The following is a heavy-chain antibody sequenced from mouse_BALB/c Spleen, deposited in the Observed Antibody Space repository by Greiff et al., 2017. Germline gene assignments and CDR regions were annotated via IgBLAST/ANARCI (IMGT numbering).Heavy chain of an antibody. CDR1: GFTFSDYY. CDR2: ISDGGSYT. CDR3: VRHAPKGLYFDY. Sequence: EVHLVESGGGLVKPGGSLKLSCAASGFTFSDYYMYWVRQTPEKRLEWVATISDGGSYTYYPDSVKGRFTISRDNAKNNLYLQMSSLKSEDTAMYYCVRHAPKGLYFDYWGQGTTLTVSS. V-gene: IGHV5-4*02. J-gene: IGHJ2*01. D-gene: IGHD3-3*01.